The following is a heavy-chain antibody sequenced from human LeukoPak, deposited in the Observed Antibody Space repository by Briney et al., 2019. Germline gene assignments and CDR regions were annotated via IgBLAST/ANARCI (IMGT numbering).Heavy chain of an antibody. J-gene: IGHJ5*02. D-gene: IGHD4-23*01. CDR3: AHSLTPEAQGNNWFDP. CDR1: GVGLTTSGVG. V-gene: IGHV2-5*01. Sequence: SGPTLVNPTQTLTLTCTFSGVGLTTSGVGVGWIRHPPVKALEWLALIYWHDDKRYSPSLKSRLTITKDTSKNQVVLTMTNIDPVDTATYYCAHSLTPEAQGNNWFDPWGQGTLVTVSS. CDR2: IYWHDDK.